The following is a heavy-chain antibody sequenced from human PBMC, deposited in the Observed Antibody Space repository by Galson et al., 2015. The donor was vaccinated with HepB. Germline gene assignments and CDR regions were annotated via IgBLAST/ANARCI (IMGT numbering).Heavy chain of an antibody. CDR2: INRDGSIT. CDR1: GFTFSSYW. CDR3: ARDSKAQSFDY. Sequence: SLRLSCAASGFTFSSYWMHWVRQVPGKGLVWVSRINRDGSITSYADSVKGRFTISRDNAKSTLYLQMSSLRAEDTAVYYCARDSKAQSFDYWGQGTLVAVSS. V-gene: IGHV3-74*01. D-gene: IGHD4-11*01. J-gene: IGHJ4*02.